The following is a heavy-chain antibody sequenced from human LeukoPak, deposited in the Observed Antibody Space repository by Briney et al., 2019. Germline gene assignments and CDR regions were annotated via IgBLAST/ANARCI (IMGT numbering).Heavy chain of an antibody. CDR1: GYTFTSYY. CDR3: ARGGFSSVVVTAIPPNY. D-gene: IGHD2-21*02. Sequence: ASLTVSCKASGYTFTSYYMHWVRQAPGQGIEWMGIINPRGGSTIYAKNFQGRVTMTKALTSSKVYMQLNSLRSEDTAVYYCARGGFSSVVVTAIPPNYWGQGTLVTVSS. CDR2: INPRGGST. V-gene: IGHV1-46*01. J-gene: IGHJ4*02.